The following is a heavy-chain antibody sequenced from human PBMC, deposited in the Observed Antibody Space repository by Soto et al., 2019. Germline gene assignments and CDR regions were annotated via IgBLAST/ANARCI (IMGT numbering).Heavy chain of an antibody. Sequence: EVQLLESGGGLVQPGGSLRLSCAASGFTFSSYAMSWVRQAPGKGLEWVSAISGSGGSTYYADSVKGRFTISRDNSKNTLYLQMNSMRAEDTAVYYCAKDPSYGDYAALIDYWGQGTLVTVSS. J-gene: IGHJ4*02. D-gene: IGHD4-17*01. CDR1: GFTFSSYA. CDR2: ISGSGGST. CDR3: AKDPSYGDYAALIDY. V-gene: IGHV3-23*01.